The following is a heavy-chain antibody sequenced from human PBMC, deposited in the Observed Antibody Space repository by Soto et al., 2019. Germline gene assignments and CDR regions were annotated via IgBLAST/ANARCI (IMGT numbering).Heavy chain of an antibody. Sequence: SETLSLTCTVSGDSMSSYYWSWIRQHPGKGLEWIGYIYYSGSTYYNPSLKSRVTISVDTSKNQFSLKLSSVTAADTAVYYCARDRRYGREAVWGQGTMVTVSS. CDR3: ARDRRYGREAV. CDR1: GDSMSSYY. V-gene: IGHV4-59*12. CDR2: IYYSGST. D-gene: IGHD4-17*01. J-gene: IGHJ3*01.